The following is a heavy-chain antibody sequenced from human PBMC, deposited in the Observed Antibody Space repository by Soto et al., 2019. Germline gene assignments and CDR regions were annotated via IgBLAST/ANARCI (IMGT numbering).Heavy chain of an antibody. CDR1: GFTFSSYA. J-gene: IGHJ6*02. Sequence: PGGSLRLSCAASGFTFSSYAMSWVRQAPGKGLEWVSAISGSGGSTYYADSVKGRFTISRDNSKNTLYLQMNSLRAEDTAVYYCAKAWGPYYYYGMDVWGQGTTVTVSS. CDR3: AKAWGPYYYYGMDV. V-gene: IGHV3-23*01. CDR2: ISGSGGST. D-gene: IGHD7-27*01.